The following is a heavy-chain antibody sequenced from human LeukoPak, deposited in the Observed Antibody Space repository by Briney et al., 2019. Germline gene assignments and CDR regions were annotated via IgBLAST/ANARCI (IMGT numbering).Heavy chain of an antibody. CDR2: IYYSGST. V-gene: IGHV4-59*01. D-gene: IGHD6-6*01. CDR1: DGSISSYY. J-gene: IGHJ4*02. Sequence: PSETLSLTCTVSDGSISSYYWSWIRQPPGKGLEWIGYIYYSGSTNYNPSLKSRVTISVDTSKNQFSLKLSSVTAADTAVYYCASSTKGSSSDYWGQGTLVTVSS. CDR3: ASSTKGSSSDY.